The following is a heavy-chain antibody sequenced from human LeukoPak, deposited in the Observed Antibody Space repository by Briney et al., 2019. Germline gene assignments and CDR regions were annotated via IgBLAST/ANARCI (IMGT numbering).Heavy chain of an antibody. CDR1: GFTFSSYS. D-gene: IGHD3-9*01. J-gene: IGHJ4*02. CDR3: ARGYDISDY. V-gene: IGHV3-48*04. Sequence: GGSLRLSCAASGFTFSSYSMNWVRQAPGKGLEWLSYISSSSSTIYYADSVKGRFTNSRDNAKNSLYLQMNSLRAEDTAMYYCARGYDISDYWGQGTVVTVSS. CDR2: ISSSSSTI.